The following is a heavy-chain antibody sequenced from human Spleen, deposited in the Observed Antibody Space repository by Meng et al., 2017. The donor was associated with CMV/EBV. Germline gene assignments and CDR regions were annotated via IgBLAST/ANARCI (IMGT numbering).Heavy chain of an antibody. V-gene: IGHV1-69*05. Sequence: SVKVSCKASGGTFSSYAISWVRQAPGQGLEWMGGIIPIFGTANYAQKFQGRVTITTDESTSTAYMELSSLRSEDTAVYYCAAYYYDDRGYYTSRAEYFQHWGQGTLVTVSS. J-gene: IGHJ1*01. CDR2: IIPIFGTA. D-gene: IGHD3-22*01. CDR1: GGTFSSYA. CDR3: AAYYYDDRGYYTSRAEYFQH.